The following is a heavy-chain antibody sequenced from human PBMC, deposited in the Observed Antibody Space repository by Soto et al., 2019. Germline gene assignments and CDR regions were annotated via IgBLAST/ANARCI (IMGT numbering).Heavy chain of an antibody. CDR1: RGSISSYS. CDR3: ARGSDYGRY. D-gene: IGHD4-17*01. V-gene: IGHV4-4*07. CDR2: ISSSETT. J-gene: IGHJ4*02. Sequence: PSETLSLTCTVSRGSISSYSWTWIRQPAGKGLEWIGRISSSETTNYNPSLKSRVTMSVDTSKNRLSLKVNSVTAPDTAVYYCARGSDYGRYWGQGTLVTVSS.